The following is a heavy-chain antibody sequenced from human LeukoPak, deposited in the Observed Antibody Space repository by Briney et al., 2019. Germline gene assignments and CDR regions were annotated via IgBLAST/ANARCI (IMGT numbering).Heavy chain of an antibody. J-gene: IGHJ5*02. CDR1: GGSISSYY. V-gene: IGHV4-59*04. CDR3: AKKVAGVGWFDP. Sequence: SETLSLTCPVSGGSISSYYWSWIRQPPGKGLEWIGYIFHNGDTYYSPSLKSRITLSVDTSKNQFSLRLTSVTAMDAAVYYCAKKVAGVGWFDPWGQGTLVTVSS. CDR2: IFHNGDT. D-gene: IGHD7-27*01.